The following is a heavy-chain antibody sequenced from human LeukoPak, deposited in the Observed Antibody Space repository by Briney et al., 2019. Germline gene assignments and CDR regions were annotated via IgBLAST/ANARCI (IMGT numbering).Heavy chain of an antibody. CDR3: ARDLSSWTPGY. J-gene: IGHJ4*02. CDR1: GFTFSYYG. CDR2: IWYDGSNK. V-gene: IGHV3-33*01. D-gene: IGHD6-13*01. Sequence: SLRRSCAASGFTFSYYGMHWVRQAPGKGLEWVALIWYDGSNKYYTDSVKGRFTISRDNSKNTLYLQMNSLRAEDTAVYYCARDLSSWTPGYWGQGTLVTVSS.